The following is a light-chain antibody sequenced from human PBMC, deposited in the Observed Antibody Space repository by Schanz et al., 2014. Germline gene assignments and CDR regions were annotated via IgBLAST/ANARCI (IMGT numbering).Light chain of an antibody. CDR1: QSISDY. CDR3: QQTYRTPRT. V-gene: IGKV1-39*01. Sequence: DIRVTQSPSSLSASVGDRVTITCRASQSISDYLNWYQQKPGKAPNLLIYAASILQSGVPSRFSGSGSGTDFTLTITSLQPEDFATYYCQQTYRTPRTFGQGTRVEIK. J-gene: IGKJ1*01. CDR2: AAS.